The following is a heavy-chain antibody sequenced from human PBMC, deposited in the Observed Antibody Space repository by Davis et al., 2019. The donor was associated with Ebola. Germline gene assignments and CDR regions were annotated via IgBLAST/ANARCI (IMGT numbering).Heavy chain of an antibody. Sequence: MPSETLSLTCAVYGGSFSGYYWSWIRQPPGKGLEWIGEINHSGSTNYNPSLTSRVPISVDTSKNQFSLKLSSVTAADTAVYYCASRNKYCSSTSCPRAFDYWGQGTLVTVSS. D-gene: IGHD2-2*01. CDR2: INHSGST. J-gene: IGHJ4*02. CDR3: ASRNKYCSSTSCPRAFDY. CDR1: GGSFSGYY. V-gene: IGHV4-34*01.